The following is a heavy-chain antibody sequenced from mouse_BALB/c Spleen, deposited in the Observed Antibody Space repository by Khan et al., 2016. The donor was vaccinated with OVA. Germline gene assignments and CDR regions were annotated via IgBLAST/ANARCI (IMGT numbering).Heavy chain of an antibody. J-gene: IGHJ3*01. V-gene: IGHV3-6*02. CDR3: ARGGSSGPAWFTY. Sequence: EVQLQESGPGLVKPSQSLSLTCSVTGYSIPSGYFWNWIRQFPGNNLEWMGYIRYDGNSDYNPSLKNRISITRDPSKHQFFLKLTSVTPEDTATYYCARGGSSGPAWFTYWGQGTLVTVSA. CDR1: GYSIPSGYF. CDR2: IRYDGNS. D-gene: IGHD3-1*01.